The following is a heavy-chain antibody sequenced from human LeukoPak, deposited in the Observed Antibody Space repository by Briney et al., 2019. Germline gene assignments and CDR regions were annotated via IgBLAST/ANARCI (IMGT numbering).Heavy chain of an antibody. CDR3: ARGLYCSSTSCSRSAFDI. V-gene: IGHV4-4*07. D-gene: IGHD2-2*01. CDR1: GGSISSYY. Sequence: PSETLSLTCTVSGGSISSYYWSWIRQPAGKGLEWIGHIYTSGSTNYNPSLKSRVTMSVDTSKNQFSLKLSSVTAADTAVYYCARGLYCSSTSCSRSAFDIWGQGTMVTVSS. J-gene: IGHJ3*02. CDR2: IYTSGST.